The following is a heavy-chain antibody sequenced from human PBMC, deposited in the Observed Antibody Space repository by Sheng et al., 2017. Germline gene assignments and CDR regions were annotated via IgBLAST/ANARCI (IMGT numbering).Heavy chain of an antibody. J-gene: IGHJ3*02. V-gene: IGHV3-23*04. CDR2: ISGSGGSA. Sequence: VQLVESGGALVQTGGSLRLSCVSSQFTFATYAMSWVRQAPGKGLEWVSAISGSGGSANYADSVKGRFSLSRDNSKNTLYLQMNSLRAEDTAVYYCAKLGKSVSYGDYRFPFDIWGQGTMVAVSS. CDR1: QFTFATYA. D-gene: IGHD4-17*01. CDR3: AKLGKSVSYGDYRFPFDI.